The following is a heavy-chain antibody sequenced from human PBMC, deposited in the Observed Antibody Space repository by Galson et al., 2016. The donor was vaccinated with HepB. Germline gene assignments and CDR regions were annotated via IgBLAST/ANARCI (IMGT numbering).Heavy chain of an antibody. D-gene: IGHD3-3*01. Sequence: SVKVSCKASGYTFPSHGFSWVRQAPGQGLEWMGWISTYNGNTKFAQKFQGRITMTSDTSTTTAHMELRSLRSDDAAVYYSAVFWSGLAHLVWGQGTMVTVSS. CDR2: ISTYNGNT. CDR3: AVFWSGLAHLV. V-gene: IGHV1-18*01. CDR1: GYTFPSHG. J-gene: IGHJ3*01.